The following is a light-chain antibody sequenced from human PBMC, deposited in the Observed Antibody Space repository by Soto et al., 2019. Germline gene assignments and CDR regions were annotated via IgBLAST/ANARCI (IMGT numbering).Light chain of an antibody. CDR3: SSYAGSNYPYV. V-gene: IGLV1-40*01. Sequence: QSVLTQPPSVSGAPGQRVTISCTGSSSNIGAGYDVHWYQQPPGKAPKLLIYDVSKRPSGVPDRFSGSKSGNTASLTVSGLQAEDEGDYYCSSYAGSNYPYVFGTGTKVTVL. CDR1: SSNIGAGYD. J-gene: IGLJ1*01. CDR2: DVS.